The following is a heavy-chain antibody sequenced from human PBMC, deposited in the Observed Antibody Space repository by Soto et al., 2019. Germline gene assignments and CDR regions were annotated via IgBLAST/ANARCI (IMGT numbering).Heavy chain of an antibody. CDR3: ARDGVPYSSSQDWFDP. D-gene: IGHD6-13*01. CDR2: IWYDGSNK. CDR1: GFTFSSYG. J-gene: IGHJ5*02. Sequence: QVQLVESGGGVVQPGRSLRLSCAASGFTFSSYGMHWVRQAPGKGLEWVAVIWYDGSNKYYADSVKGRFTISRDNSKNTLYLQMNSLRAEDSAVYYCARDGVPYSSSQDWFDPWGQGTLVTVSS. V-gene: IGHV3-33*01.